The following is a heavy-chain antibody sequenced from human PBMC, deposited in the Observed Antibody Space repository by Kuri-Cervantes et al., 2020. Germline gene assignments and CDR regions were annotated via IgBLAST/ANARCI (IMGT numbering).Heavy chain of an antibody. CDR3: ARDFLGERWPDY. Sequence: GESLKISCAASGFTFSSCAMHWVRQAPGEGLEWVAVISYDGSNKYYADSVKGRFTISRDNSKNTLYLQMNSLRAEDTAVYYCARDFLGERWPDYWGQGTLVTVSS. D-gene: IGHD5-24*01. CDR1: GFTFSSCA. J-gene: IGHJ4*02. CDR2: ISYDGSNK. V-gene: IGHV3-30-3*01.